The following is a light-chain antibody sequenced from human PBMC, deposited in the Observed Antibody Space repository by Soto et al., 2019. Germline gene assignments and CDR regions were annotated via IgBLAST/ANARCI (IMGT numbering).Light chain of an antibody. V-gene: IGKV3-15*01. J-gene: IGKJ1*01. CDR2: GAS. CDR3: QQYDQWWT. Sequence: IVMTKSPATLSVSPGERATLSCRASQSVSSNLAWHQQKPGQAPRILIYGASIRATGIPARFSGSGSGTEYPLTISSLQSEDFGVYVCQQYDQWWTFGQGTKVDI. CDR1: QSVSSN.